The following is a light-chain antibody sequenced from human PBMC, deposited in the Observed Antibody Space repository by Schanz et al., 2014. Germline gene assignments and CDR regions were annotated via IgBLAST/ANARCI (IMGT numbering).Light chain of an antibody. CDR3: SSYTSSNTLV. Sequence: QSALTQPASVSGSPGQSITISCTGTSSDVGDYNYVSWYQQHPGKAPKLMIYEVSKRPSGVPDRFSGSKSGNTASLTISGLQAEDEADYYCSSYTSSNTLVFGGGTKLTVL. CDR1: SSDVGDYNY. CDR2: EVS. J-gene: IGLJ2*01. V-gene: IGLV2-14*01.